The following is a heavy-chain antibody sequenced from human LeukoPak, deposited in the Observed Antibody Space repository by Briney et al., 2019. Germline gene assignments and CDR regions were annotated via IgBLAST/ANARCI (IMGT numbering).Heavy chain of an antibody. CDR2: IYYSGST. CDR3: ARVRWLQFDY. Sequence: PSETLSLTCAVYGGSFSGYYWSWIRQHPGKGLEWIGYIYYSGSTYYNPSLKSRVTISVDTSKNQFSLKLSSVTAADTAVYYCARVRWLQFDYWGQGTLVTVSS. CDR1: GGSFSGYY. D-gene: IGHD5-24*01. J-gene: IGHJ4*02. V-gene: IGHV4-31*11.